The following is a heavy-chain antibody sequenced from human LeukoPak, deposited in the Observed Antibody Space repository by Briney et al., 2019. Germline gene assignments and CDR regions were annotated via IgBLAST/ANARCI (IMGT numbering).Heavy chain of an antibody. CDR2: INSDGSST. CDR1: GFTFSSYW. D-gene: IGHD3-10*01. Sequence: GGSLRLSCAASGFTFSSYWMHWVRQAPGKGLVWVSRINSDGSSTSYADSVKGRFTISRDNAKNTLYLQMNSLRAEDTAVYYCAKDSGVSLVRGVIIYYYYYMDVWGKGTTVTISS. J-gene: IGHJ6*03. V-gene: IGHV3-74*01. CDR3: AKDSGVSLVRGVIIYYYYYMDV.